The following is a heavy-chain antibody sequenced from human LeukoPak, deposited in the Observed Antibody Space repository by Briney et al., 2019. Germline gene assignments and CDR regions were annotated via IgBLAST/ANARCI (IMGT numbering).Heavy chain of an antibody. J-gene: IGHJ6*02. Sequence: GGSLRLSCAASGFTFSDHYASWIRQAPGKGLEWISYIYSSSNSIYYEDSVKGRFTISRDNAKNSVYPQMNSLRAEDTAAYYCARGHYGLDVWGQGTSVTVSS. V-gene: IGHV3-11*01. CDR1: GFTFSDHY. CDR2: IYSSSNSI. CDR3: ARGHYGLDV.